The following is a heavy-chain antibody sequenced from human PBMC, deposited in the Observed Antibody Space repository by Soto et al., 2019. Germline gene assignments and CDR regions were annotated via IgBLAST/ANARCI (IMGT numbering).Heavy chain of an antibody. D-gene: IGHD4-17*01. CDR3: AKESMPEHYGDTLFDY. CDR2: FSAGGRA. V-gene: IGHV3-23*01. CDR1: GFSFRCYA. Sequence: QLLESGGGLIQPGGSLRLSCEASGFSFRCYALSWVRQAPGKGLEWVSTFSAGGRAYYADSVKGRFTIAKDTSKNTLILQARSLRAEDTAVYYCAKESMPEHYGDTLFDYWGQGTRVTVSS. J-gene: IGHJ4*02.